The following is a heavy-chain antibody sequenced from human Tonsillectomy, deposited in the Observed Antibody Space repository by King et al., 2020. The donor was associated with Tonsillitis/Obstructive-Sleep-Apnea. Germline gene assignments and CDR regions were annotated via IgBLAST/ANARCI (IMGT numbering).Heavy chain of an antibody. CDR1: GFTFSSYT. CDR2: ISSSSSTI. J-gene: IGHJ3*01. CDR3: ARDTKYSGYGPLDSFDV. V-gene: IGHV3-48*02. Sequence: VQLVESGGGLVQPGGSLRLSCAASGFTFSSYTLNWVRQAPGKGLEWVSYISSSSSTIYYADSVKGRFTISRDNAKNSLYLQMNSLRDEDTAVYYCARDTKYSGYGPLDSFDVWGQGTMVTVS. D-gene: IGHD5-12*01.